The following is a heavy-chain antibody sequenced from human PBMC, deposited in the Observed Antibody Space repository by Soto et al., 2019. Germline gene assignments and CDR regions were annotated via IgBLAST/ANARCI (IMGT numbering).Heavy chain of an antibody. J-gene: IGHJ4*02. V-gene: IGHV3-66*01. Sequence: GGSLRLSCAASGFTFSTSSMNWVRQSPGKGLEWVSVFFVDGGTFYADSVKGRFTISRDNSMNMLYLHMHSLRADDTAVYYCVRDQGVEVDTWGQGNLVTVSS. CDR1: GFTFSTSS. D-gene: IGHD5-18*01. CDR3: VRDQGVEVDT. CDR2: FFVDGGT.